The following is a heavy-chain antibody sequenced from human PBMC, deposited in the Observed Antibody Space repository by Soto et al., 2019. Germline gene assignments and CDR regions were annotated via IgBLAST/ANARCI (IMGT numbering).Heavy chain of an antibody. J-gene: IGHJ4*02. CDR1: GGSISSGGYY. D-gene: IGHD3-3*02. CDR2: IYYSGST. V-gene: IGHV4-31*03. CDR3: ARDVAASSFNYFDY. Sequence: SETLSLTCTVSGGSISSGGYYWSWIRQHPGKGLEWIGYIYYSGSTYYNPSLKSRVTISVDTSKNQFSLKLSSVTAADTAVYYCARDVAASSFNYFDYWGQGTLVTVSS.